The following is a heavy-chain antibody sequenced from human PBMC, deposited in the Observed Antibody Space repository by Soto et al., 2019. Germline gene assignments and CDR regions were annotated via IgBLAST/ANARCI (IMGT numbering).Heavy chain of an antibody. J-gene: IGHJ4*02. Sequence: GGSLRLSCVASGFRFSDHSMTWVRQSPGKGLQWIAYISSRSDNIYYAESVRGRFTVSRDDAKNALFLQMNSLRDDDTATYYCARLPKGSLVTAWGQGTRVTVSS. V-gene: IGHV3-48*02. CDR1: GFRFSDHS. CDR3: ARLPKGSLVTA. D-gene: IGHD2-21*02. CDR2: ISSRSDNI.